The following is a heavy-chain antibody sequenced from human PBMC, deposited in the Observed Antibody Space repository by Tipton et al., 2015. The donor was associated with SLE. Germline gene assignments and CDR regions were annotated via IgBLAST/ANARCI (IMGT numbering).Heavy chain of an antibody. CDR1: GGSISSGSYY. CDR3: ARVYVAAAGYWYFDL. CDR2: IYYSGST. D-gene: IGHD6-13*01. Sequence: TLSLTCTVSGGSISSGSYYWSWIRQPAGKGLEWIGYIYYSGSTNYNPSLKSRVTISVDTSKNHFSLKLRSVTAADTAVYYCARVYVAAAGYWYFDLWGRGSLVTVSS. V-gene: IGHV4-61*03. J-gene: IGHJ2*01.